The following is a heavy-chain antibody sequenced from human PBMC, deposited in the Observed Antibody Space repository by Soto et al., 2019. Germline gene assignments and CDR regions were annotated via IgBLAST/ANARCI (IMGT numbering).Heavy chain of an antibody. CDR3: ARLAYELDPWFDP. CDR2: IYYSGST. V-gene: IGHV4-39*01. Sequence: QLQLQESGPGLVKPSETLSLTCTVSGGSISSSSYYWGWIRQPPGKGLEWIGCIYYSGSTYYNPSRTSRVTIAFYTSKNQFSLKLSSAAAADTAVCYCARLAYELDPWFDPWGQGTLVTVSS. D-gene: IGHD6-6*01. J-gene: IGHJ5*02. CDR1: GGSISSSSYY.